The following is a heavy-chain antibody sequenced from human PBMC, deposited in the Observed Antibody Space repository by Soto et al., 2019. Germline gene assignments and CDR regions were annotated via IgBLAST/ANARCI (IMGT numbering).Heavy chain of an antibody. J-gene: IGHJ6*02. CDR2: IYPSGSA. Sequence: SETLSLTCGVSGGSINSGGYSWSWIRQPPGRGLEWIGNIYPSGSANYSPSLKTRVTISVDRSMNQFSLNLGSVTAADTAVYYCAREIFPYGMDVWGPGTTVTVSS. V-gene: IGHV4-30-2*01. D-gene: IGHD3-3*01. CDR3: AREIFPYGMDV. CDR1: GGSINSGGYS.